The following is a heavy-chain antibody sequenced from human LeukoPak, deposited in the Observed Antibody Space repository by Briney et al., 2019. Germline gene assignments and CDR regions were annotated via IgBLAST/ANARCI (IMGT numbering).Heavy chain of an antibody. CDR2: TYYRSKWYN. Sequence: SQTLSLTCAISGDSVSSNSAAWNWIRQSPSRGLERMGRTYYRSKWYNDYAVSVKSRITINPDTSKNQFSLQLNSVTPEDTAVYFCARDTYYYDSGGYYYVKWIDYWGQGTLVTVSS. CDR3: ARDTYYYDSGGYYYVKWIDY. V-gene: IGHV6-1*01. CDR1: GDSVSSNSAA. D-gene: IGHD3-22*01. J-gene: IGHJ4*02.